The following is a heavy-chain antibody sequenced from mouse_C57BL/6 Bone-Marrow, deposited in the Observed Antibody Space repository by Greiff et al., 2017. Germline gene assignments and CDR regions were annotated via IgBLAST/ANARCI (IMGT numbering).Heavy chain of an antibody. V-gene: IGHV1-81*01. CDR1: GYTFTSYG. D-gene: IGHD1-1*01. Sequence: QVHVKQSGAELARPGASVKLSCKASGYTFTSYGISWVKQRTGQGLEWIGEIYPRSGNTYYNEKFKGKATLTADKSSSTAYMELRSLTSEDSAVYFCARLYYGSSLYAMDYWGQGTSVTVSS. J-gene: IGHJ4*01. CDR3: ARLYYGSSLYAMDY. CDR2: IYPRSGNT.